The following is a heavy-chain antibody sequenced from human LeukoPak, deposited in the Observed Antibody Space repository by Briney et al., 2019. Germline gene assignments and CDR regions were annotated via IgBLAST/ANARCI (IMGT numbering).Heavy chain of an antibody. CDR3: AKESSSSGAFDI. D-gene: IGHD6-6*01. V-gene: IGHV3-9*01. Sequence: GRSLRLSCAASGFTFDDYAMPWVRQAPGKGLEWVSGISWNSGSIGYADSVKGRFTISRDNAKNSLYLQMNSLRAEDTALYYCAKESSSSGAFDIWGQGTMVTVSS. CDR2: ISWNSGSI. J-gene: IGHJ3*02. CDR1: GFTFDDYA.